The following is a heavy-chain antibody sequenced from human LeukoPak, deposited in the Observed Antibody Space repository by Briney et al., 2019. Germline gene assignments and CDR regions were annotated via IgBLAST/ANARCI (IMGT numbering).Heavy chain of an antibody. V-gene: IGHV3-21*01. J-gene: IGHJ2*01. CDR2: ISNSSSYI. CDR1: GFNFSSYR. Sequence: AGGALILSCASSGFNFSSYRLNWVRPAPGKGLEWVASISNSSSYIYEADSVKGRFTISSDNGKNSLYLQMNSLRAEDTAVYYCATDSESPNSGYDYPLWVVTTSWWYFDLWGRGTLVTVSS. D-gene: IGHD5-12*01. CDR3: ATDSESPNSGYDYPLWVVTTSWWYFDL.